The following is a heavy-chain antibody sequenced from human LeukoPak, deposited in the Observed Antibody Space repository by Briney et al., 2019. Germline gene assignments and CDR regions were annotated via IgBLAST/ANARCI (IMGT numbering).Heavy chain of an antibody. V-gene: IGHV3-64D*06. Sequence: GGSLRLSCLASGFTFSSFAMHWVRQAPGKGLEYVSSISSNGGTAYYADTVKGRFTISRDNSKNTLYLLMSSPRAEDTAVYYCVRRYCSGGTCYLDSWGQGTLVTVSS. CDR3: VRRYCSGGTCYLDS. CDR2: ISSNGGTA. D-gene: IGHD2-15*01. J-gene: IGHJ4*02. CDR1: GFTFSSFA.